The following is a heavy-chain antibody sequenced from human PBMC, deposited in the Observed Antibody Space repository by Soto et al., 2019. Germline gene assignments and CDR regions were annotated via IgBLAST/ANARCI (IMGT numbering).Heavy chain of an antibody. V-gene: IGHV3-49*03. Sequence: GGSLRLSCTASGFTFGGYAMSWFRQAPGKGLEWVGFIRSKAYGGTTEYAASVKGRFTISRDDSKSIAYLQMNSLKTEDTAVYYCTRGPLLWFGEFPPHNWFDPWGQGTLVTVSS. CDR3: TRGPLLWFGEFPPHNWFDP. D-gene: IGHD3-10*01. CDR1: GFTFGGYA. J-gene: IGHJ5*02. CDR2: IRSKAYGGTT.